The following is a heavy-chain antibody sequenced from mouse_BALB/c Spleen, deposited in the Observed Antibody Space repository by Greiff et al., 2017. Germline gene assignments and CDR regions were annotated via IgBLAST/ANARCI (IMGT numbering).Heavy chain of an antibody. CDR2: IFPGSGNT. Sequence: QVQLQQSGPELVKPGASVKISCKASGYSFTSYYIHWVKQRPGQGLEWIGWIFPGSGNTKYNEKFKGKATLTADTSSSTAYMQLSSLTSEDSAVYFCARDRYEGGALAYWGQGTLVTVSA. D-gene: IGHD2-14*01. CDR3: ARDRYEGGALAY. J-gene: IGHJ3*01. CDR1: GYSFTSYY. V-gene: IGHV1-66*01.